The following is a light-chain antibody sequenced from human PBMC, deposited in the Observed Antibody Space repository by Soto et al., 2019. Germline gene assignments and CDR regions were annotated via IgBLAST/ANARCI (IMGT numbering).Light chain of an antibody. CDR1: QGISSY. J-gene: IGKJ1*01. V-gene: IGKV1-9*01. CDR3: KHLKPXPQT. CDR2: TAS. Sequence: DFQLTQSPSFLSASIGDIVTITCRAIQGISSYLACYQQKPGKPPKLLIYTASTLQSGVPSMFSGSGSGTEFTLTSSSLQPEDFATYHFKHLKPXPQTCGKRTKV.